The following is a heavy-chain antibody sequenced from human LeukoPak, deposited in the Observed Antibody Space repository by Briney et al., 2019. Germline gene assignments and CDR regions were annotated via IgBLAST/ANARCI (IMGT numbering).Heavy chain of an antibody. CDR1: GFTFTNAW. Sequence: GGSLRLSCAASGFTFTNAWMTWVRQAPGKGLEWVGFIRSKAYGGTTEYAASVKGRFTISRDDSKSIAYLQMNSLKTEDTAVYYCTRLMGHAFDIWGQGTVVTVSS. V-gene: IGHV3-49*04. J-gene: IGHJ3*02. CDR3: TRLMGHAFDI. D-gene: IGHD2-8*01. CDR2: IRSKAYGGTT.